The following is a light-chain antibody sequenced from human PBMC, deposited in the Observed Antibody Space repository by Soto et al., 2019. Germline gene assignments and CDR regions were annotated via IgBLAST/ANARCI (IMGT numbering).Light chain of an antibody. J-gene: IGKJ5*01. CDR1: QSISNW. V-gene: IGKV1-5*01. Sequence: DIQMTQSSSTLSASVGDRVTITCRASQSISNWVAWYQQKPGKAPKLLIYAASTLQSGVPSRFSGSGSGTDFTLTISSLEPEDFATYYCQQRNYWQVTFGQGTRLEIK. CDR2: AAS. CDR3: QQRNYWQVT.